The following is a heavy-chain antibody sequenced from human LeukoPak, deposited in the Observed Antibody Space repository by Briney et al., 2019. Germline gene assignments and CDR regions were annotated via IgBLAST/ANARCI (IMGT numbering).Heavy chain of an antibody. V-gene: IGHV1-18*01. D-gene: IGHD6-13*01. CDR3: ASPGYSSSWLVFDY. CDR2: ISAYNGNT. CDR1: GYTFTSYG. J-gene: IGHJ4*02. Sequence: ASVKVSCKASGYTFTSYGISWVRQAPGQGLEWMGWISAYNGNTNYAQKLQGRVTMTTDTSTSTAYMELRSLRSDDTAVYYCASPGYSSSWLVFDYWGQGTLVTVSS.